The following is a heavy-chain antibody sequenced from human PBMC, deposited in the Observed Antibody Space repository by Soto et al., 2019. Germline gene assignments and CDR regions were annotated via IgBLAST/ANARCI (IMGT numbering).Heavy chain of an antibody. CDR2: ISYDGSNK. CDR3: AKDRGSGYDLYYFDY. J-gene: IGHJ4*02. D-gene: IGHD5-12*01. V-gene: IGHV3-30*18. CDR1: GFTFSSYG. Sequence: QVQLVESGGGVVQPGRSLRLSCAASGFTFSSYGMHWVRQAPGKGLEWVAVISYDGSNKYYADSVKGRFTISRDNSKNTLYLQMNSPRAEDTAVYYCAKDRGSGYDLYYFDYWGQGTLVTVSS.